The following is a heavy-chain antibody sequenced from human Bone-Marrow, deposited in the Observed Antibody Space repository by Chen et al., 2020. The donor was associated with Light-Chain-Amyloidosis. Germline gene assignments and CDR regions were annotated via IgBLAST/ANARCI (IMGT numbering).Heavy chain of an antibody. J-gene: IGHJ4*02. V-gene: IGHV3-30*03. CDR2: ISYDGSDK. CDR1: GFTANAAW. D-gene: IGHD2-2*01. Sequence: VQLVESGGGLVKPGESLRLSCAGVGFTANAAWMNWVRQAPGKGLEWVALISYDGSDKYYADSVKGRFTLSRDNSKNTLYLQMNSLRTEDTAVYYCARRGDCTTTTCYQFDYWGQGTLVTVSS. CDR3: ARRGDCTTTTCYQFDY.